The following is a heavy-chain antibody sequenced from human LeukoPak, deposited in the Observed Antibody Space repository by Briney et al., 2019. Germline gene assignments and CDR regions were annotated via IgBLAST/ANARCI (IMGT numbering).Heavy chain of an antibody. CDR1: GYSISSGYY. CDR2: IYHSGST. V-gene: IGHV4-38-2*01. Sequence: SETLSLTCAVSGYSISSGYYWGWIRQPPGKGLEWIGSIYHSGSTYYNPSLKSRVTISVDTSKNQFSLKLSSVTAADTAVYYCASQKGYKYCDFWSGYPHVYYMDVWGKGTTVTVSS. D-gene: IGHD3-3*01. CDR3: ASQKGYKYCDFWSGYPHVYYMDV. J-gene: IGHJ6*03.